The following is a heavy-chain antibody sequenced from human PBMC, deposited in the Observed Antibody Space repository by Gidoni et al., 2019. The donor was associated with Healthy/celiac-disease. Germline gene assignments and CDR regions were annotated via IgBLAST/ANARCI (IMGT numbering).Heavy chain of an antibody. V-gene: IGHV3-15*01. CDR3: TTGLSAYDFWSGYYY. D-gene: IGHD3-3*01. J-gene: IGHJ4*02. CDR2: IKSKTDVGTK. Sequence: EVQLVESGGGLVKPGGSLRLSCAASGFTFSNAWMSWVRQAPGKGLEWVGRIKSKTDVGTKDYAAPVKGRFTISRDDSKNTLYLKMNSLKTEDTAVYYCTTGLSAYDFWSGYYYWGQGTLVTVSS. CDR1: GFTFSNAW.